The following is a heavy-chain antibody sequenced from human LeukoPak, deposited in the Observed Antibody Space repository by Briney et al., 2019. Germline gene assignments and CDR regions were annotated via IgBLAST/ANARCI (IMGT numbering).Heavy chain of an antibody. J-gene: IGHJ4*02. CDR1: GLTFRSYG. D-gene: IGHD5-24*01. CDR2: INQEGSGK. V-gene: IGHV3-7*01. Sequence: GGSLRLSCAVSGLTFRSYGMSWVRQAPGKGLEWVANINQEGSGKYFVDSVKGRFTISRDNAKNSLHLQMNTLRAEDMAVYYCARERDGRFFDYWGQGTLVSVSS. CDR3: ARERDGRFFDY.